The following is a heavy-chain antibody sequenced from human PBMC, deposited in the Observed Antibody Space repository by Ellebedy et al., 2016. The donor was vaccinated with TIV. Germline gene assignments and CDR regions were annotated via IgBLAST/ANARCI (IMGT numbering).Heavy chain of an antibody. CDR1: GGSISSYY. CDR3: ARLLGATTRTYFDY. CDR2: IYYSGTT. V-gene: IGHV4-59*08. D-gene: IGHD1-26*01. Sequence: SETLSLTCTVSGGSISSYYWSWIRQPPGKGLEWIGYIYYSGTTHYNPSLKSRVTISVDTSKNQFSLKLSSVTAADTAVYYCARLLGATTRTYFDYWGQGTLVTVSS. J-gene: IGHJ4*02.